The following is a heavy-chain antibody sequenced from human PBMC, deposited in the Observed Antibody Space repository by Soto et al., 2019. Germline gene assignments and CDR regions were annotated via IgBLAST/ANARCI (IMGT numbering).Heavy chain of an antibody. D-gene: IGHD4-17*01. Sequence: ASVKVSCKASGYTFTSYGISWVRQAPGQGLEWMGWISAYNGNTNYAQKLQGRVTMTTDTSTSTAYMELRSPRSDDTAVYYCARNDYGDYDDALDIWGQGTMVTVSS. CDR2: ISAYNGNT. CDR1: GYTFTSYG. J-gene: IGHJ3*02. CDR3: ARNDYGDYDDALDI. V-gene: IGHV1-18*01.